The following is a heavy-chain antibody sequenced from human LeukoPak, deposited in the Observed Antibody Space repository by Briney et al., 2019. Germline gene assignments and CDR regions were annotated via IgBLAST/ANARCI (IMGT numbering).Heavy chain of an antibody. CDR1: GFTFSSYS. Sequence: PGGSLRLSCAASGFTFSSYSMNWVRQAPGKGLEWVSSISSSSSYIYYAASVKGRFTISRDNAKNSLYLQMNSLRAEDTAVYYCARDSLVPLRLGELSLGSDFDYWGQGTLVTVSS. CDR2: ISSSSSYI. D-gene: IGHD3-16*02. J-gene: IGHJ4*02. CDR3: ARDSLVPLRLGELSLGSDFDY. V-gene: IGHV3-21*01.